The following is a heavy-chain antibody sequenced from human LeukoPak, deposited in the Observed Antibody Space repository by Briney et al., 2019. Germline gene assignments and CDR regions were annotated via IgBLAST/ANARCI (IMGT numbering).Heavy chain of an antibody. J-gene: IGHJ4*02. CDR2: IKEDESEK. Sequence: GGSLRLSCAVSGFTFSSYWMSWVRQAPGNGPEWVANIKEDESEKNYVDSVKGRFTISRDSAKNSLYLQMNSLRAEDTAVYYCAKESCSGGSCYSSRAYYFDYWGQGTLVTVSS. V-gene: IGHV3-7*01. CDR3: AKESCSGGSCYSSRAYYFDY. CDR1: GFTFSSYW. D-gene: IGHD2-15*01.